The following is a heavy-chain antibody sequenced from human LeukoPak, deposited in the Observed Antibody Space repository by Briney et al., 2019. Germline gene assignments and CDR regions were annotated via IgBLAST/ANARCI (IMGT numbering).Heavy chain of an antibody. CDR1: GFTFSSNG. V-gene: IGHV3-33*01. J-gene: IGHJ4*02. CDR3: ARSAHNDFDY. D-gene: IGHD1-14*01. CDR2: IYYDGSNK. Sequence: GRSLRLSCAASGFTFSSNGMHWVSQDPGKGLEWVAAIYYDGSNKYYADSVKGRFTISRDNSKDTLYLQMNSLRAEDTAVYYCARSAHNDFDYWGQGILVTVSS.